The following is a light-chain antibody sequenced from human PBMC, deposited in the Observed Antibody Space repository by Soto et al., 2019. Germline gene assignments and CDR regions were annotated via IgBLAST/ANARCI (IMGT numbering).Light chain of an antibody. Sequence: EIVLTQSPGTLPLSPGERATLSCRASQSVRSSYLAWYQQKPGQAPRLLIYGASSRATGIPDRFSGSGSGTDFTLTISRLEPEDFAVYYCQQYGSSKTFGQGTKAEIK. CDR3: QQYGSSKT. CDR1: QSVRSSY. CDR2: GAS. V-gene: IGKV3-20*01. J-gene: IGKJ1*01.